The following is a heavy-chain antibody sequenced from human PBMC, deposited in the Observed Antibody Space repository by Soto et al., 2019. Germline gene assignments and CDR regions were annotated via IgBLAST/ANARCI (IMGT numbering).Heavy chain of an antibody. Sequence: PGGSLRLCCAASGFTFSSYAMSWVRQAPGKGMEWVAAISGSGGSTYYADSVKGRFTISRDNSKNTLYLQMNSPRAEDAAVYYCAKDLVGSNADYFDYWGQGTLVTVSS. CDR1: GFTFSSYA. J-gene: IGHJ4*02. CDR3: AKDLVGSNADYFDY. V-gene: IGHV3-23*01. D-gene: IGHD2-15*01. CDR2: ISGSGGST.